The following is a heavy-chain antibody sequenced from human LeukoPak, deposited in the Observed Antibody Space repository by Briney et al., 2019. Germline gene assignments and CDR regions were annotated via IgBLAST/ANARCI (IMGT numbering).Heavy chain of an antibody. CDR2: IIPFFGTA. V-gene: IGHV1-69*13. CDR1: GGTFTSYA. J-gene: IGHJ4*02. Sequence: EASVKVSCKTSGGTFTSYAISWVRQAPGQGLEWMGGIIPFFGTADYAQKFQGRVTIIADQSTSTTYMELNSLRSEDTAVYYCSREVAFCTNTSCYTHSDSWGQGTLVTVSS. CDR3: SREVAFCTNTSCYTHSDS. D-gene: IGHD2-2*02.